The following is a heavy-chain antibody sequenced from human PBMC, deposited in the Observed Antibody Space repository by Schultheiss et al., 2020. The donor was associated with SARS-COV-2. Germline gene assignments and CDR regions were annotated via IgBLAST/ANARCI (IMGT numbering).Heavy chain of an antibody. CDR1: GFTFSDHY. D-gene: IGHD2-2*01. CDR3: AKSLGVVVPAASYFDY. V-gene: IGHV3-23*01. CDR2: ISGSGGST. J-gene: IGHJ4*02. Sequence: GGSLRLSCAASGFTFSDHYMDWVRQAPGKGLEWVSTISGSGGSTYYADSVKGRFTISRDNSKNTLYLQMNSLRAEDTAVYYCAKSLGVVVPAASYFDYWGQGTLVTVSS.